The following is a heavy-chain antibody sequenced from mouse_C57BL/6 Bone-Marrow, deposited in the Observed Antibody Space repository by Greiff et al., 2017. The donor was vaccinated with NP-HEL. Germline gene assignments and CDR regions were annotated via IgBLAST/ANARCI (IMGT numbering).Heavy chain of an antibody. CDR1: GYTFTDYE. V-gene: IGHV1-15*01. CDR2: IDPETGGT. D-gene: IGHD3-3*01. Sequence: QVHVKQSGAELVRPGASVTLSCKASGYTFTDYEMHWVKQTPVHGLEWIGAIDPETGGTAYNQKFKGKAILTADKSSSTAYIERRSLTSEDSAVYYCTREGSRGDWGQGTSVTVSS. CDR3: TREGSRGD. J-gene: IGHJ4*01.